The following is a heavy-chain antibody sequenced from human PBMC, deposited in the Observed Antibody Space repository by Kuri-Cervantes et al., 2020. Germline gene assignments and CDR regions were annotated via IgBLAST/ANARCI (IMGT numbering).Heavy chain of an antibody. V-gene: IGHV1-69*13. Sequence: SVKVSCKASGGTFSSYAISWVRQAPGQGLEWMGGIIPIFGTANYAQKFQGRVTITADESTSTAYMELSSLRSEDTAVYYCARDSTVCGGDCYSIDGAFDIWGQGTMVTVSS. J-gene: IGHJ3*02. CDR2: IIPIFGTA. CDR3: ARDSTVCGGDCYSIDGAFDI. D-gene: IGHD2-21*02. CDR1: GGTFSSYA.